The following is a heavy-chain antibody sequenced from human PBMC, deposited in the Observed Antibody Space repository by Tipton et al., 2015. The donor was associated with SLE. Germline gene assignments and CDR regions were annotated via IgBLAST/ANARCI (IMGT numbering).Heavy chain of an antibody. V-gene: IGHV4-39*02. Sequence: TLSLTCTVSGGSISSSSYYWGWIRQPPGKGLEWIGSIYYSGSTYYNPSLKSRVTISVDTSKNQFSLKLSSVTAADTAVYYCARDPNWGSGGSDYWGQGTLVTVSS. CDR1: GGSISSSSYY. J-gene: IGHJ4*02. CDR2: IYYSGST. CDR3: ARDPNWGSGGSDY. D-gene: IGHD7-27*01.